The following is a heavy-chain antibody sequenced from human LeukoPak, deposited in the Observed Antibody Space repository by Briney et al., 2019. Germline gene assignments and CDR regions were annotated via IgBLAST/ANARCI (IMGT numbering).Heavy chain of an antibody. V-gene: IGHV3-9*01. J-gene: IGHJ6*03. CDR3: GKGSSLALAGTMGYFHYYHMDV. CDR2: ISWNGGST. Sequence: GGSLRLSCAASGFSFSSYEMNWVRQAPGKGLEWVSGISWNGGSTDYVDSVKGRFTISRDNAKNSLYLQMDSLRVEDTALYYCGKGSSLALAGTMGYFHYYHMDVWGKGTTVTISS. CDR1: GFSFSSYE. D-gene: IGHD6-19*01.